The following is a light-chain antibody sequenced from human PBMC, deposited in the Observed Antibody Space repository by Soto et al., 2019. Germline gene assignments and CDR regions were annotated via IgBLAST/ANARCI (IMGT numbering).Light chain of an antibody. CDR3: QQYGSSPLIT. J-gene: IGKJ5*01. Sequence: EFVFTQSPGTMSLSPGERATLSCRASQTVRNNYLAWYQQKPGQAPRLLIYGASSRATGIPDRFSGSGSGTDFTLTISRLEPEDFAVYHCQQYGSSPLITLGQGTRLEIK. V-gene: IGKV3-20*01. CDR2: GAS. CDR1: QTVRNNY.